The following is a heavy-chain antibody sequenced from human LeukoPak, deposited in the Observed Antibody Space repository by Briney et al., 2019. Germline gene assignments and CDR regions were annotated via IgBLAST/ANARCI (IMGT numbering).Heavy chain of an antibody. CDR2: IYYSGST. Sequence: SETLSLTCTVSGGYINSYYWSWIRQPPGKGLEWIGDIYYSGSTNYNPSLKSRVTISADTSKNQFSLKLTSVTAADTAVYYCARAYDSKYYSDSTQTRNIFDYWGQGTLVTVSS. V-gene: IGHV4-59*12. CDR1: GGYINSYY. CDR3: ARAYDSKYYSDSTQTRNIFDY. J-gene: IGHJ4*02. D-gene: IGHD3-22*01.